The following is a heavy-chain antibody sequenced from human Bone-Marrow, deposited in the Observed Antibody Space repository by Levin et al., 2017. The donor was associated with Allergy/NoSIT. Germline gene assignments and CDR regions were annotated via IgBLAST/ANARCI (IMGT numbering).Heavy chain of an antibody. Sequence: GGSLRLSCAASGFSFSAYAMSWVRQAPGKGLEWLSSISDSGDNVYNADSVKGRFSISRDNSKNMVYLQMNNVRVEDTAIYYCAKGGPFKYDILTATDFWGQGTLVSVTS. CDR1: GFSFSAYA. D-gene: IGHD3-9*01. V-gene: IGHV3-23*01. CDR2: ISDSGDNV. J-gene: IGHJ4*02. CDR3: AKGGPFKYDILTATDF.